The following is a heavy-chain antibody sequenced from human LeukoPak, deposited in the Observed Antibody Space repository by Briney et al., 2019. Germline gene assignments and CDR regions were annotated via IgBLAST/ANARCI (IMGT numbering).Heavy chain of an antibody. CDR2: IYYSGST. D-gene: IGHD5-18*01. CDR3: ARTTEGGYSYGYFYYYYMDV. J-gene: IGHJ6*03. CDR1: GGSISSYY. V-gene: IGHV4-59*01. Sequence: TETLSLTCTVSGGSISSYYWSWIRQPPGKGLEWIGYIYYSGSTNYKSSLKSRVTISVDTSKNQFSLKLSSVTAADTAVYYCARTTEGGYSYGYFYYYYMDVWGKGTTVTISS.